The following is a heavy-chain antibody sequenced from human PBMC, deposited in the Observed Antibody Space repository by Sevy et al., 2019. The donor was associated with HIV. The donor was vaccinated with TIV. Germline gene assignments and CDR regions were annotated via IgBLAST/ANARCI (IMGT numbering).Heavy chain of an antibody. CDR1: VFTFSSYG. D-gene: IGHD6-13*01. Sequence: GGSLRLSCAASVFTFSSYGMHWVRQAPGKGLEWVAVISYDGSNKYYADSVKGRFTISRDNSKNTLYLQMNSLRAEDTAVYYCAKDLIAADYYYYGMDVWGQGTTVTVSS. CDR2: ISYDGSNK. CDR3: AKDLIAADYYYYGMDV. J-gene: IGHJ6*02. V-gene: IGHV3-30*18.